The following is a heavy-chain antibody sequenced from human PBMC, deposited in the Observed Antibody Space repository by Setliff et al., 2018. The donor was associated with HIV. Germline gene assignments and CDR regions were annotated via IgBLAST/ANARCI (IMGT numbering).Heavy chain of an antibody. V-gene: IGHV5-51*01. J-gene: IGHJ4*02. CDR1: GYSFPTYW. CDR3: AKGRDGDLNHFDY. D-gene: IGHD4-17*01. Sequence: PGESLKISCKGSGYSFPTYWIAWVRQMPGKGLEWMGVIYPDESGSRYSPSFRGQVTISADKSINTAYLQWSSLKASDTAMYYCAKGRDGDLNHFDYWGQGTRVTVSS. CDR2: IYPDESGS.